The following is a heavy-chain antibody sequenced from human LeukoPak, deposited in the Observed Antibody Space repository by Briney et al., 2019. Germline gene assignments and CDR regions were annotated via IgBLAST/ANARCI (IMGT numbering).Heavy chain of an antibody. J-gene: IGHJ4*02. CDR3: ARISYYYDSSGYLGYYFDY. D-gene: IGHD3-22*01. CDR2: IYSGGST. Sequence: GGSLRLSCAVSGFTFSTYAMSWVRQAPGKGLEWVSVIYSGGSTYYADSVKGRFTISRDNSKNTLYLQMNSLRAEDTAVYYCARISYYYDSSGYLGYYFDYWGQGTLVTVSS. V-gene: IGHV3-53*01. CDR1: GFTFSTYA.